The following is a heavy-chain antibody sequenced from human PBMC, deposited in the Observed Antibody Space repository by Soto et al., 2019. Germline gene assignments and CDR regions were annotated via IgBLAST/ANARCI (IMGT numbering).Heavy chain of an antibody. J-gene: IGHJ4*02. D-gene: IGHD2-2*01. CDR3: AKSPNFYCSSYHCYKYYFDY. CDR1: GFTFNTFG. Sequence: LRLSCAASGFTFNTFGMHWVRQAPGKGLEWVAVISYDGSDKYYSDSVRGRFTISRDNSMNTLYLQMNSLSTEDTAVYHCAKSPNFYCSSYHCYKYYFDYWGQGTLVTVSS. CDR2: ISYDGSDK. V-gene: IGHV3-30*18.